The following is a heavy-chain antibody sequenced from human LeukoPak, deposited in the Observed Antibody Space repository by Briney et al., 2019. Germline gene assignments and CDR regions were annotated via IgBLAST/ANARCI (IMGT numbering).Heavy chain of an antibody. V-gene: IGHV1-2*02. CDR2: INPNSGGT. Sequence: GASVKVSCKASGYTFTGYYMHWVRQAPGQGLEWMGWINPNSGGTNYAQKFQGRVTMTRDTSISTAYMELSRLKSDDTAVYYCARDETTVTMNYFDPWGQRTLVTVSS. J-gene: IGHJ5*02. CDR1: GYTFTGYY. D-gene: IGHD4-17*01. CDR3: ARDETTVTMNYFDP.